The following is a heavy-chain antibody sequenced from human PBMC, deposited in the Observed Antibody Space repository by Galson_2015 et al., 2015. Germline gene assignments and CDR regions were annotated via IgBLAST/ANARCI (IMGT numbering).Heavy chain of an antibody. D-gene: IGHD3-10*01. Sequence: SVKVSCKASGGTFSSYAISWVRQAPGQGLEWMGGIIPIFGTANYAQKFQGRVTITADESTSTAYMELSSLRSEDTAVYYCARGVRILWFGGVAQGGWFDPWGQGTLVTVSS. J-gene: IGHJ5*02. V-gene: IGHV1-69*13. CDR2: IIPIFGTA. CDR3: ARGVRILWFGGVAQGGWFDP. CDR1: GGTFSSYA.